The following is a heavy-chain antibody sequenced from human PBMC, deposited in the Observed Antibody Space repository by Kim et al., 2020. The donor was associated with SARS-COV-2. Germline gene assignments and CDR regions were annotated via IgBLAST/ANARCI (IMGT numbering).Heavy chain of an antibody. J-gene: IGHJ1*01. CDR2: IYYSGST. CDR1: GGSISSYY. V-gene: IGHV4-59*01. CDR3: ASALRGVEYFQH. Sequence: SETLSLTCTVSGGSISSYYWSWIRQPPGKGLEWIGYIYYSGSTNYNPSLKSRVTISVDTSKNQFSLKLSSVTAADTAVYYCASALRGVEYFQHWGQGTLVTVSS.